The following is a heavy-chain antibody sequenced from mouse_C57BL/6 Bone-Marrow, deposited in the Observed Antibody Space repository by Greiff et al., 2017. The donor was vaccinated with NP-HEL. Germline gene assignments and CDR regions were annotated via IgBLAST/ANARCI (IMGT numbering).Heavy chain of an antibody. Sequence: EVQLQQSGAELVRPGASVKLSCTASGFNIKDDYMHWVKQRPEQGLEWIGWIDPENGDTEYASKFQGKATITADTSSNTAYLQLSSLTSEDTAVYYCTLLYYGSSYWYFDVWGTGTTVTVSS. D-gene: IGHD1-1*01. J-gene: IGHJ1*03. CDR2: IDPENGDT. CDR3: TLLYYGSSYWYFDV. CDR1: GFNIKDDY. V-gene: IGHV14-4*01.